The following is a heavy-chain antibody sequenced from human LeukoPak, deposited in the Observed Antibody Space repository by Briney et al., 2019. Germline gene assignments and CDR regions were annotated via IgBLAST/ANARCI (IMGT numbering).Heavy chain of an antibody. CDR1: GGSISSYY. J-gene: IGHJ6*03. V-gene: IGHV4-4*07. CDR2: IYTSGST. Sequence: SETLSLTCTVSGGSISSYYWSWIRQPAGKGLEWIGRIYTSGSTNYNPSLKSQVTMSVDTSKNQFSLKLSSVTAADTAVYYCARDLNYYDSSGYSYYYYYMDVWGKGTTVTVSS. CDR3: ARDLNYYDSSGYSYYYYYMDV. D-gene: IGHD3-22*01.